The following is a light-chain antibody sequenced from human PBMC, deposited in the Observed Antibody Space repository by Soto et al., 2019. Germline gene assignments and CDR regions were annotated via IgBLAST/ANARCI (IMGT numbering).Light chain of an antibody. J-gene: IGKJ1*01. V-gene: IGKV3D-15*01. Sequence: EIVMTQSPATLSVSPGERATLSCRASQSVSSNLAWYQQKPGQAPRLLIYGVSTRATGIPDRFSGSGSGTEFALTISRLEPEDFAVYICQHYGYPQWTFGPGTKVDIK. CDR1: QSVSSN. CDR3: QHYGYPQWT. CDR2: GVS.